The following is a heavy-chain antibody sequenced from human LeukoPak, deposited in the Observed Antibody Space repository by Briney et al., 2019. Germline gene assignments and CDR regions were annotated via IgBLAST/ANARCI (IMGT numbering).Heavy chain of an antibody. J-gene: IGHJ4*02. CDR1: GFSLSNYW. CDR2: IKDDGSDK. CDR3: ARDQSSRPLGY. D-gene: IGHD3-16*01. V-gene: IGHV3-7*01. Sequence: GGSLRLSCAPSGFSLSNYWMSWVRQAPGKGLEWVANIKDDGSDKYYVDSVKGRFTISRDNAKNSLYLQMNSLRVEDTAVYYCARDQSSRPLGYWGQGTLVTVFS.